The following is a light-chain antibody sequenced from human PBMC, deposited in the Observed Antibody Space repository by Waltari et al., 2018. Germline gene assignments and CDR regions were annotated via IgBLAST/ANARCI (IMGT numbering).Light chain of an antibody. V-gene: IGLV7-43*01. J-gene: IGLJ3*02. CDR2: RTG. CDR1: TGAVTSGYF. Sequence: QTVVTQEPSLTVSPGGTVTLTCASSTGAVTSGYFPIWFQQKPGQAPRPVFYRTGNNHAWTPARFSGSLLGDKAALTLSAVQPEDEAEYYCLLYHSGAQLWVFGGGTKLTVL. CDR3: LLYHSGAQLWV.